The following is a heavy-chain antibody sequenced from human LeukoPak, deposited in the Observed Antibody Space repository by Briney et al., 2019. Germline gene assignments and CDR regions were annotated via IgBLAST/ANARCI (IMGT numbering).Heavy chain of an antibody. CDR3: ARGYYGSGSYYINYYYYMDV. CDR1: GGTFSSYA. Sequence: GASVKVSCKASGGTFSSYAISWVRQAPGQGLEWMGGIIPIFGTANYAQKFQGRVTITADKSTSTAYMELSSLRSEDTAVYYCARGYYGSGSYYINYYYYMDVWGKGTTVTVSS. J-gene: IGHJ6*03. D-gene: IGHD3-10*01. V-gene: IGHV1-69*06. CDR2: IIPIFGTA.